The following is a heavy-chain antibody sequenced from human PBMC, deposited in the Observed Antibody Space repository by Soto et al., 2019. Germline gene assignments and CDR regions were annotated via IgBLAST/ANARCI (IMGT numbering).Heavy chain of an antibody. CDR3: VLRRYYYDSSGYYHDAFDI. CDR1: GFTFSSYA. J-gene: IGHJ3*02. CDR2: ISGSGGST. D-gene: IGHD3-22*01. Sequence: PGGSLRLSCAASGFTFSSYAMSWVRQAPGKGLEWVSAISGSGGSTYYADSVKGRFTISRDNSKNTLYLQMNSLRAEDTAVYYCVLRRYYYDSSGYYHDAFDIWGQGTMVT. V-gene: IGHV3-23*01.